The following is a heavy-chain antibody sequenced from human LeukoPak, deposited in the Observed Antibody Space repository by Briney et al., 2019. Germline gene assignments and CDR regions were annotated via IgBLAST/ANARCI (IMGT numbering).Heavy chain of an antibody. D-gene: IGHD5-18*01. V-gene: IGHV4-59*01. CDR2: IYYSGST. Sequence: SETLSLTCTVSGGSISSYYWSWIRQPPGKGLEGIGYIYYSGSTNYNPSLKSRVTISVDTSKNQFSLKLSSVTAADTAVYYCARGPPRGYSYGQNWYFDLWGRGTLVTVSS. CDR3: ARGPPRGYSYGQNWYFDL. CDR1: GGSISSYY. J-gene: IGHJ2*01.